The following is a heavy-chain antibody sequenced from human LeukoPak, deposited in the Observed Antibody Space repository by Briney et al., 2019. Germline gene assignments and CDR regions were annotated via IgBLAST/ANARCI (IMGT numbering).Heavy chain of an antibody. J-gene: IGHJ3*02. D-gene: IGHD2-15*01. CDR2: ISGSGGST. CDR3: AKKDDEEGFDI. Sequence: GGSLRLSCVASGFTFDDYGMSWVRQAPGKGLEWVSAISGSGGSTYYADSVKGRFTISRDNSKNTLYLQMNSLRAEDTAVYYCAKKDDEEGFDIWGQGTMVTVSS. V-gene: IGHV3-23*01. CDR1: GFTFDDYG.